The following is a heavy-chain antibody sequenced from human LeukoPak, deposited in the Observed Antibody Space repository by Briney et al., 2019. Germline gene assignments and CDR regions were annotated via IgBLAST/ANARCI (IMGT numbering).Heavy chain of an antibody. CDR2: ISAYNGNT. CDR3: ARVPNYYTSGWSFDY. D-gene: IGHD6-19*01. CDR1: GYTFTSYG. V-gene: IGHV1-18*01. J-gene: IGHJ4*02. Sequence: ASVKVSCKASGYTFTSYGISWVRQAPGQGLEWMGWISAYNGNTNYAQKLQGRVTMTTDTSTSTAYMELRSLRSDDTAVYYCARVPNYYTSGWSFDYWGQGTLVTVSS.